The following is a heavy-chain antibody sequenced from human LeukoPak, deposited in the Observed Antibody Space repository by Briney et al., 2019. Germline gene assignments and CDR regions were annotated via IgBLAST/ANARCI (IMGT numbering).Heavy chain of an antibody. D-gene: IGHD6-6*01. J-gene: IGHJ3*02. Sequence: GGSLRLSCAASGFTFNSYNMNWVRQAPGKGLEWVSYISSSSSTIYCADSVKGRFTISRDSAKTSLFLQMNSLRGEDTAVYYCARAYSSSSGRDAFDSWGLGTLVTVSS. CDR1: GFTFNSYN. CDR3: ARAYSSSSGRDAFDS. CDR2: ISSSSSTI. V-gene: IGHV3-48*01.